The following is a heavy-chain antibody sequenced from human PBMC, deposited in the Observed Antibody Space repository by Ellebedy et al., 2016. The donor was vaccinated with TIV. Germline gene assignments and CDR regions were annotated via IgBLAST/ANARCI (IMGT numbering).Heavy chain of an antibody. J-gene: IGHJ4*02. CDR1: GFSFSSYS. V-gene: IGHV3-48*04. CDR3: ARENDLTSMAPHFDY. CDR2: ITISSSTI. D-gene: IGHD5-18*01. Sequence: PGGSLRLSCEASGFSFSSYSMNWFRQAPGKGLEWISYITISSSTIFYADSVKGRFTISRDNAKNSLFLQMDSLRVEDTAVYYCARENDLTSMAPHFDYWGRGSLVTVSS.